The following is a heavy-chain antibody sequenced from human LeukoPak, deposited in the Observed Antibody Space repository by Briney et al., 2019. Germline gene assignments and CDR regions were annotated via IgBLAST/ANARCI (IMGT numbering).Heavy chain of an antibody. J-gene: IGHJ4*02. V-gene: IGHV3-53*01. CDR2: IYSDGSA. CDR1: GFTVSSNY. D-gene: IGHD2-8*01. Sequence: GGSLRLSCAASGFTVSSNYMSWVRHAPGKGLEWVSVIYSDGSAYYPDSVKGRFTISRDNSKNTLYLQMNSLRADDTAVYFCAGGSLVWQFDYWGQGTLVAVSS. CDR3: AGGSLVWQFDY.